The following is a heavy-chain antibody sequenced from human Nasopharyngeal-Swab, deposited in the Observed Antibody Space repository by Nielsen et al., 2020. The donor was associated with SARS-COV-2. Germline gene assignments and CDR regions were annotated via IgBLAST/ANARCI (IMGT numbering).Heavy chain of an antibody. CDR3: AKPTGPYYDFWSGYYSFDY. Sequence: GGSLRLSCAASGFTFSTYGMHWVRQAPGKGLEWVAVMSNDGKNIYYADSVKGRFTISRDNSKNTLYLQMNSLRAEDTAIYYCAKPTGPYYDFWSGYYSFDYWGQGTLVTVSS. CDR1: GFTFSTYG. V-gene: IGHV3-30*18. CDR2: MSNDGKNI. J-gene: IGHJ4*02. D-gene: IGHD3-3*01.